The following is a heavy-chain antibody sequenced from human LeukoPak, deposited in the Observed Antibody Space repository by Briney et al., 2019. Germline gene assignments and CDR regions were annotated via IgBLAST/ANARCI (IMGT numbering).Heavy chain of an antibody. V-gene: IGHV1-18*01. CDR3: AILLGDAFDI. Sequence: ASVKVSCRASGYTFTIYGISWVRQAPGQGVEWMGWISAYNGNTNYAQKLQGRVTMTTDTSTSTAYMELRSLRSDDTAVYYCAILLGDAFDIWGQGTMVTVSS. CDR2: ISAYNGNT. D-gene: IGHD2/OR15-2a*01. J-gene: IGHJ3*02. CDR1: GYTFTIYG.